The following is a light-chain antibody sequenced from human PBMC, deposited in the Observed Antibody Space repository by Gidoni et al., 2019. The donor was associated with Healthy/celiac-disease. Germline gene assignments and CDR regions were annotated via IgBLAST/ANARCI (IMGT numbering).Light chain of an antibody. CDR3: QQYDSSPWT. J-gene: IGKJ1*01. CDR2: GSS. Sequence: EIVLTQSPGTLSLSPGEIATLSCRASHSINTTYLSWYQQKPGQAPRLLIYGSSSRAAGIPDRFSGSGSGTDFTLTVARLEPEDFAVYYCQQYDSSPWTFGQGTKVEIK. CDR1: HSINTTY. V-gene: IGKV3-20*01.